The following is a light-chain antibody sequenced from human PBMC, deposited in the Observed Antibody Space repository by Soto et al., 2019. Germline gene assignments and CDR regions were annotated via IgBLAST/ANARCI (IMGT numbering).Light chain of an antibody. J-gene: IGKJ5*01. V-gene: IGKV3D-15*01. CDR1: QSVNIY. Sequence: EIVMTQSPATLSVSPVERATLSCMASQSVNIYLAWYQQKPGQAPRLLIFGASYRATGIPARFSGSGSGTEFTLTISRLEPEDFAVYYCQQYATSPITFGQGTRLEIK. CDR2: GAS. CDR3: QQYATSPIT.